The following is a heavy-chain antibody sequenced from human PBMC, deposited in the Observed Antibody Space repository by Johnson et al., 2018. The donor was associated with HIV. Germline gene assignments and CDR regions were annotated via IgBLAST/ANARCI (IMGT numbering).Heavy chain of an antibody. D-gene: IGHD1-26*01. V-gene: IGHV3-30-3*01. Sequence: QVQLVESGGGVVQPGGSLRLSCAASGFTFSSYAMHWVRQAPGKGLEWVAVISYDGSNKYYADSVKGRFTISRDNSKNTLYLQMNSLRAEDTAVYYCARDGKVGATPRRAFDIWGQGTMVTVSS. CDR2: ISYDGSNK. CDR3: ARDGKVGATPRRAFDI. CDR1: GFTFSSYA. J-gene: IGHJ3*02.